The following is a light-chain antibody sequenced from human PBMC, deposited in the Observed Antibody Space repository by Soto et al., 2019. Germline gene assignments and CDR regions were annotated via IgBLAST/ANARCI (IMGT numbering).Light chain of an antibody. V-gene: IGKV3-11*01. Sequence: EIVLTQSPATLSLSPGERATLSCRSSQSVSSYLAWYQQKPGQAPRLLIYDASNRATGIPARFSGSGSGTDFTLTISSLEPEDFAVYYCQQRSNWPPKLTFGGGTKVDIK. CDR1: QSVSSY. J-gene: IGKJ4*01. CDR2: DAS. CDR3: QQRSNWPPKLT.